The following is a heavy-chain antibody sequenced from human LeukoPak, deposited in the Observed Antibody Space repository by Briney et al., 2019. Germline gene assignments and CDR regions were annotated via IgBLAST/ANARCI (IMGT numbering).Heavy chain of an antibody. Sequence: PGGSLRLSCAASGFIFSSYGMSWVRQAPGKGLEWVSGISGRGAYTYYADSVKGRFNISRDNSKNTLYLQMNSLRADDPAVYYCGAIKREYSQNDYWGQGSLVTVSS. CDR2: ISGRGAYT. V-gene: IGHV3-23*01. CDR1: GFIFSSYG. CDR3: GAIKREYSQNDY. D-gene: IGHD5-18*01. J-gene: IGHJ4*02.